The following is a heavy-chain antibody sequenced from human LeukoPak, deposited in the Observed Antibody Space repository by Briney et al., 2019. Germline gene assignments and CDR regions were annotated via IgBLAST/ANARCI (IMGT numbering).Heavy chain of an antibody. CDR3: ARDQIYYGSGSSEGAFDP. J-gene: IGHJ5*02. D-gene: IGHD3-10*01. CDR2: ISSSGSTI. V-gene: IGHV3-48*04. CDR1: GFTFSSYG. Sequence: GGTLRLSCAASGFTFSSYGMNWVRQAPGKGLEWVSYISSSGSTIYYADSVKGRFTISRDNAKNSLYLQMNSLRAEDTAVYYCARDQIYYGSGSSEGAFDPWGQGTLVTVSS.